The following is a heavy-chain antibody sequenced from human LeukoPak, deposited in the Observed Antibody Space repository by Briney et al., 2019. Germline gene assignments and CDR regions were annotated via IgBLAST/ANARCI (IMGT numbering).Heavy chain of an antibody. D-gene: IGHD2-15*01. Sequence: GGSLRLSCAASGFTFSSYGMHWVRQAPGKGLEWVAVISYDESNKYFADSVKGRFTISRDNPKNTPYLQMNSLRPEDTAVYYCARRYCSGGSCYSDGYYGMDVWGQGTTVTVSS. CDR2: ISYDESNK. V-gene: IGHV3-30*03. CDR3: ARRYCSGGSCYSDGYYGMDV. J-gene: IGHJ6*02. CDR1: GFTFSSYG.